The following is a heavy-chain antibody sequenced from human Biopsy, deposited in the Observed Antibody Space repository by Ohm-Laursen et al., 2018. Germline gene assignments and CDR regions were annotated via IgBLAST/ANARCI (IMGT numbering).Heavy chain of an antibody. CDR1: GFTFSSSA. CDR3: AATSTLYYYYYAMDV. CDR2: IVVGSGHT. J-gene: IGHJ6*02. Sequence: VKISCNASGFTFSSSAVQWVRQACGQRLEWIGWIVVGSGHTNYAQKFQERVTITRDMSTSTAYMELTSLRSEDTAVYYCAATSTLYYYYYAMDVWDQGTTITVSS. V-gene: IGHV1-58*01.